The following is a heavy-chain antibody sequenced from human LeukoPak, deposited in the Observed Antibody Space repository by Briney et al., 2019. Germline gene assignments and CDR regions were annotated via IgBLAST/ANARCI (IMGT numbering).Heavy chain of an antibody. Sequence: GGSLRLSCAASGFTFSSYGMHWARQAPGKGLEWVAVISYDGSNKYYADSVKGRFTISRDNSKNTLYLQMNSLRAEDTAVYHCAKRFRYGTLDYWGQGTLVTVSS. D-gene: IGHD4-17*01. CDR3: AKRFRYGTLDY. V-gene: IGHV3-30*18. CDR1: GFTFSSYG. J-gene: IGHJ4*02. CDR2: ISYDGSNK.